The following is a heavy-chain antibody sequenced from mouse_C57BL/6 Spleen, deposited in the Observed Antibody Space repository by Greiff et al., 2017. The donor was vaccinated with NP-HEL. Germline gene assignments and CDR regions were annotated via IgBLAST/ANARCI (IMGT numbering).Heavy chain of an antibody. J-gene: IGHJ3*01. CDR2: IDPNSGGT. CDR3: ARSREFHYYGSSYEFAY. V-gene: IGHV1-72*01. Sequence: QVQLQQPGAELVKPGASVKLSCKASGYTFTSYWMHWVKQRPGRGLEWIGRIDPNSGGTKYNEKFKSKATLTVDKPSSTAYMQLSSLTSEDSAVYYCARSREFHYYGSSYEFAYWGQGTLVTVSA. CDR1: GYTFTSYW. D-gene: IGHD1-1*01.